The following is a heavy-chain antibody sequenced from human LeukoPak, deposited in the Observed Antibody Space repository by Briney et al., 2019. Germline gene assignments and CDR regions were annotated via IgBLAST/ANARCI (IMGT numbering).Heavy chain of an antibody. CDR1: GFTFSSYS. V-gene: IGHV3-21*01. D-gene: IGHD2-2*03. J-gene: IGHJ4*02. CDR3: AKDPRGYCSSTSCYALDY. Sequence: GGSLRLSCAASGFTFSSYSMNWVRQAPGKGLEWVSSISSSSSYIYYADSVKGRFTISRDNSKNTLYLQMNSLRAEDTAVYYCAKDPRGYCSSTSCYALDYWGQGTLVTVSS. CDR2: ISSSSSYI.